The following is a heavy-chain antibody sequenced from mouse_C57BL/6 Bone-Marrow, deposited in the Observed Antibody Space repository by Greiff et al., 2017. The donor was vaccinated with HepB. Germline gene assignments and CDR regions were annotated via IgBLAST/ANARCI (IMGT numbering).Heavy chain of an antibody. D-gene: IGHD1-1*01. CDR3: ARPPLRGFAY. CDR2: INPGSGGT. J-gene: IGHJ3*01. V-gene: IGHV1-54*01. CDR1: GYAFTNYL. Sequence: VQLQQSGAELVRPGTSVKVSCKASGYAFTNYLIEWVKQRPGQGLEWIGVINPGSGGTNYNEKFKGKATLTADKSSSTAYMQLSSLTSEDSAVYFCARPPLRGFAYWGQGTLVTVSA.